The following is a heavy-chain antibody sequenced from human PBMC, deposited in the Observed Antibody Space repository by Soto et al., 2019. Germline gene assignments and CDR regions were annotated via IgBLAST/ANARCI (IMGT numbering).Heavy chain of an antibody. D-gene: IGHD2-2*01. Sequence: GGSLRLSCAASRFTFSSYGMHWVRQAPGKGLEWVAVISYDGGNKYYADSVKGRFTISRDNSKNTLYLQMHSLRSEDTAVYYCAKDGLNCSSTSCYYYYGMDVWGQGTTVTVSS. CDR3: AKDGLNCSSTSCYYYYGMDV. J-gene: IGHJ6*02. CDR1: RFTFSSYG. CDR2: ISYDGGNK. V-gene: IGHV3-30*18.